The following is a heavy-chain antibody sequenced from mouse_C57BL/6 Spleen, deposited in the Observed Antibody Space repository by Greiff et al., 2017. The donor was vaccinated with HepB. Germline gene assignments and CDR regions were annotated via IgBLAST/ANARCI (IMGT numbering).Heavy chain of an antibody. J-gene: IGHJ2*01. Sequence: VMLVESGAELVKPGASVKLSCKASGYTFTEYTIHWVKQRSGQGLEWIGWFYPGSGSIKYNEKFKDKATLTADKSSSTVYMELSRLTSEDSAVYFCARHEETVGATNYFDYWGQGTTLTVSS. V-gene: IGHV1-62-2*01. CDR2: FYPGSGSI. CDR3: ARHEETVGATNYFDY. D-gene: IGHD1-1*01. CDR1: GYTFTEYT.